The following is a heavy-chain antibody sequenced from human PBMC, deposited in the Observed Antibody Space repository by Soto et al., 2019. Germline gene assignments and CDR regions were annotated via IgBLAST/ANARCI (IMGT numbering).Heavy chain of an antibody. CDR1: AYTFSSYG. D-gene: IGHD6-13*01. CDR2: ISPYNDDT. Sequence: ASVKVSCKASAYTFSSYGISWVRQAPGQGLEWLGWISPYNDDTKYAQKLQGRVTMTTDTSTSTAYMELRSLRSDDTAVYYCARGDSSSWYNWFDPWGQGTLVTVSS. V-gene: IGHV1-18*01. CDR3: ARGDSSSWYNWFDP. J-gene: IGHJ5*02.